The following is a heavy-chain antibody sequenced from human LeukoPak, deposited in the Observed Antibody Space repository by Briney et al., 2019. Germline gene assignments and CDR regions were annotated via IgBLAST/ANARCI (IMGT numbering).Heavy chain of an antibody. CDR2: ISAYNGNT. J-gene: IGHJ6*02. CDR3: ARGPDPYYYYGMDV. CDR1: GYTFTGYG. Sequence: ASVKVSCKASGYTFTGYGISWVRQAPGQGLEWMGWISAYNGNTNYAQKLQGRVTMTTDTSTSTAYMELRSLRSDDTAVYYCARGPDPYYYYGMDVWGQGTTVTVSS. V-gene: IGHV1-18*01. D-gene: IGHD1-14*01.